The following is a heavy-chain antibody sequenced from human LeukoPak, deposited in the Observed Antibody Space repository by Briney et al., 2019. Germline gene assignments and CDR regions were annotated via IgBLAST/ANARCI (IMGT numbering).Heavy chain of an antibody. D-gene: IGHD3-9*01. CDR2: IGGSGGPT. Sequence: PGGSPRLSCAASGFTFSSYAMSWVRQAPGKGLEWVSGIGGSGGPTYYADSVKGRFTISRDSSKNTLYLQMSSLRAEDTAVYYCAKSLSGYYRFDDWGQGTLVTVSS. CDR3: AKSLSGYYRFDD. CDR1: GFTFSSYA. J-gene: IGHJ4*02. V-gene: IGHV3-23*01.